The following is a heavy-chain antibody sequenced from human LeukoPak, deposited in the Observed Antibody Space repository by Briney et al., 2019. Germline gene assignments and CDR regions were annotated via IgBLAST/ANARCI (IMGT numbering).Heavy chain of an antibody. CDR2: ISWNSGRI. Sequence: GGSPRLSCAASGFTFDGYAMHWVRQAPGKGLEWVSGISWNSGRIVYADSVKGRFTISRDNAKNSLFLQMNSLRAEDTAFYYCAKSPYGTMTVAGIDFWGQGTLVTVSS. V-gene: IGHV3-9*01. J-gene: IGHJ4*02. CDR3: AKSPYGTMTVAGIDF. CDR1: GFTFDGYA. D-gene: IGHD3-22*01.